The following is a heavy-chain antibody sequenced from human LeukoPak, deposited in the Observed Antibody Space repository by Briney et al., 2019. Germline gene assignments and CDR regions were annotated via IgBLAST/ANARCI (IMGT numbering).Heavy chain of an antibody. Sequence: GGSLRLSCAASGFTFSSHSMSWVRQAPGKGLEWVSSISSSSSHIYYADSVKGRFTISRDNAKNSLYLQMNSLRAEDTAVYYCARGGLYSSSSYYYYMDVWGKGTTVTVSS. J-gene: IGHJ6*03. CDR2: ISSSSSHI. CDR3: ARGGLYSSSSYYYYMDV. CDR1: GFTFSSHS. V-gene: IGHV3-21*01. D-gene: IGHD6-6*01.